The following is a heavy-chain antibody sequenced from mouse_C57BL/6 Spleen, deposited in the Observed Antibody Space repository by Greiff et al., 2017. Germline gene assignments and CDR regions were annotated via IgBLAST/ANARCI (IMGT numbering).Heavy chain of an antibody. CDR2: ISDGGSYT. CDR3: ARDHYYGSSYIWYFDV. D-gene: IGHD1-1*01. V-gene: IGHV5-4*01. Sequence: EVKVVESGGGLVKPGGSLKLSCAASGFTFSSYAMSWVRQTPEKRLEWVATISDGGSYTYYPDNVKGRFTISRDNAKNNLYLQMSHLKSEDTAMYYCARDHYYGSSYIWYFDVWGTGTTVTVSS. CDR1: GFTFSSYA. J-gene: IGHJ1*03.